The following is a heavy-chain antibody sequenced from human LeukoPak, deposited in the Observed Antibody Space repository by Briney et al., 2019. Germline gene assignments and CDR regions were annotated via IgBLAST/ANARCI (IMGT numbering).Heavy chain of an antibody. V-gene: IGHV3-53*01. J-gene: IGHJ4*02. D-gene: IGHD6-13*01. CDR3: ARYSSSWYSPFDY. CDR1: GFIVSSNY. Sequence: GGSLRLSCAASGFIVSSNYMSWVRQAPGKGLEWVSVIYSGGSTYYADSVKGRFTISRDNSKNTLYLQMNNLRAEDTAVYYCARYSSSWYSPFDYWGQGTLVTVSS. CDR2: IYSGGST.